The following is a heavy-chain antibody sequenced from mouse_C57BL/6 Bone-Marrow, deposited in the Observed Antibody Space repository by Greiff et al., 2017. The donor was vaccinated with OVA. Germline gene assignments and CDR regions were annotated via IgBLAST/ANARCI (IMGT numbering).Heavy chain of an antibody. Sequence: DVKLVESGGGLVKPGGSLKLSCAASGFTFSDYGMHWVRQAPEKGLEWVAYISSGSSTIYYADTVKGRFTIARDNAKNTLFLQMTSLRSEDTAMYYCARIGNYGYWGQGTTLTVSS. CDR1: GFTFSDYG. D-gene: IGHD2-1*01. J-gene: IGHJ2*01. CDR3: ARIGNYGY. V-gene: IGHV5-17*01. CDR2: ISSGSSTI.